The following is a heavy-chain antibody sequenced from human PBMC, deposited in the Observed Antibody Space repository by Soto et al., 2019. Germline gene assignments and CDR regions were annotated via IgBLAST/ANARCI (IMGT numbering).Heavy chain of an antibody. CDR3: ARLHGYCISSSCHGHYAMDV. CDR1: SAPVSRSPYM. V-gene: IGHV4-39*01. J-gene: IGHJ6*02. CDR2: IYYSGST. D-gene: IGHD2-2*01. Sequence: ETLSHPCTAPSAPVSRSPYMWRWVRQPPGEGLEWIGSIYYSGSTYYNPSLNSRVTVSVDTSKNQFSLKVTSVTAADTAVYYCARLHGYCISSSCHGHYAMDVWGQGTTVT.